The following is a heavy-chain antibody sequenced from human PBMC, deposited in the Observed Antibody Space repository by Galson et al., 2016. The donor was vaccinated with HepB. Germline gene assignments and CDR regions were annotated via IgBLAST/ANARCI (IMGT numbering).Heavy chain of an antibody. V-gene: IGHV4-4*02. J-gene: IGHJ5*02. CDR2: IYHTGTS. D-gene: IGHD2-2*01. Sequence: SETLSLTCTVSGASISDSNWWTWVRQVPEKGLEWLGEIYHTGTSNNNPFLSSRFTLSVDNSRNQFSLNVTSVTAADTAVYYCARASVIPGARMIFDPWGQGTLVTVSS. CDR1: GASISDSNW. CDR3: ARASVIPGARMIFDP.